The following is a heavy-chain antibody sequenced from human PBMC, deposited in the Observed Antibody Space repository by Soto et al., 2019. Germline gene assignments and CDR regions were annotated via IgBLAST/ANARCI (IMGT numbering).Heavy chain of an antibody. CDR1: GYTFTSYG. CDR3: ARDRPDYDILTGSRDRDGSDAFDI. J-gene: IGHJ3*02. V-gene: IGHV1-18*01. Sequence: ASVKFSCKASGYTFTSYGISWVRQAPGQGLEWMGWISAYNGNTNYAQKLQGRVTMTTDTYTSTAYMELRSLRSDDTAVYYCARDRPDYDILTGSRDRDGSDAFDIWGQGTMVTVSS. CDR2: ISAYNGNT. D-gene: IGHD3-9*01.